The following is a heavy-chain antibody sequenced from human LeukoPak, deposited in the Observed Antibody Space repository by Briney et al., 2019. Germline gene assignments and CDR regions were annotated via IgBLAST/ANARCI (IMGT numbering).Heavy chain of an antibody. CDR2: IRSKAYGGTT. V-gene: IGHV3-49*04. CDR3: TREDNSYTGYPNY. CDR1: GFTFGDYA. D-gene: IGHD2-2*02. Sequence: PGGSLRLSCTASGFTFGDYAMSWVRQAPGKGLEWVGFIRSKAYGGTTEYAASVKGRFTISRDDSKSIAYLQMNSLKTEDTAVYYCTREDNSYTGYPNYWGQGTLVTVSS. J-gene: IGHJ4*02.